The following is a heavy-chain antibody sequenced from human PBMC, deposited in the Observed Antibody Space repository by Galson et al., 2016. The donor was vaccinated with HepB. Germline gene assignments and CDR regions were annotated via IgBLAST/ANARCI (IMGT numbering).Heavy chain of an antibody. V-gene: IGHV3-7*02. CDR2: IKQDVSEK. CDR1: GFSFHAYW. D-gene: IGHD1-26*01. J-gene: IGHJ6*02. Sequence: SLRLSCAASGFSFHAYWLTWVRQAPGKGLEWVAHIKQDVSEKYYVDSVKGRFTISRDNTKNSLYLQMNSLRAEDTAVYYCARVRIVGFTTDQSGGRLDVWGQGTTVTVSS. CDR3: ARVRIVGFTTDQSGGRLDV.